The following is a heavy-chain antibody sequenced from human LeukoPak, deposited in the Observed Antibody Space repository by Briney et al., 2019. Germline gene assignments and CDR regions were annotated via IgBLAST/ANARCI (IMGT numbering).Heavy chain of an antibody. CDR2: ISAYNGNT. Sequence: GASVKVSCKASGYTFTSYGISWVRQAPGQGLEWMGWISAYNGNTNYAQKLQGRVTMTTDTSTSTAYMELRSLRSDDTAVYYCAWGSYYDSSDRLFDYWGQGTLVTVSS. CDR1: GYTFTSYG. J-gene: IGHJ4*02. CDR3: AWGSYYDSSDRLFDY. D-gene: IGHD3-22*01. V-gene: IGHV1-18*01.